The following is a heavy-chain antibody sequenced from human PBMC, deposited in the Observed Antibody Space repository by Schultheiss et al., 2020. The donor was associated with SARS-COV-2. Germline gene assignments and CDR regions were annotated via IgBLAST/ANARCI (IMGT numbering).Heavy chain of an antibody. J-gene: IGHJ4*02. D-gene: IGHD1-26*01. CDR3: ARVATSGSYSRFFDY. V-gene: IGHV3-74*01. CDR1: GFTFSSYA. CDR2: INSDGSST. Sequence: GGSLRLSCAASGFTFSSYAMSWVRQAPGKGLVWVSRINSDGSSTSYADSVKGRFTISRDNAKNSLYLQMNSLKTEDTAVYYCARVATSGSYSRFFDYWGQGTLVTVSS.